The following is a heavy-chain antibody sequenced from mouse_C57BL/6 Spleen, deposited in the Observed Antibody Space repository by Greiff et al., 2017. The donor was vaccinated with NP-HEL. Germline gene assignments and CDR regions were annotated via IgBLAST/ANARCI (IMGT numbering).Heavy chain of an antibody. CDR3: AREDGRDY. CDR2: ISDGGSYT. CDR1: GFTFSSYA. Sequence: EVQLQESGGGLVKPGGSLKLSCAASGFTFSSYAMSWVRQTPEKRLEWVATISDGGSYTYYPDNVKGRFTISRDNAKNNLYLQMSHLKSEDTAMYYCAREDGRDYWGQGTSVTVSS. V-gene: IGHV5-4*01. D-gene: IGHD1-1*01. J-gene: IGHJ4*01.